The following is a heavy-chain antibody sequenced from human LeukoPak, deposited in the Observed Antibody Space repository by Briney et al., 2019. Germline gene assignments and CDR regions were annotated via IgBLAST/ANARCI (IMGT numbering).Heavy chain of an antibody. D-gene: IGHD4/OR15-4a*01. J-gene: IGHJ4*02. CDR3: ARLLGASFDY. CDR1: GGSISSSSYY. V-gene: IGHV4-39*01. Sequence: SETLSLTCTVSGGSISSSSYYWGWIRQLPGKGLEWIGSIYYSGSTYYNPSLKSRVTISVDTSKNQFSLKLSSVTAADTAVYYCARLLGASFDYWGQGTLVTVSS. CDR2: IYYSGST.